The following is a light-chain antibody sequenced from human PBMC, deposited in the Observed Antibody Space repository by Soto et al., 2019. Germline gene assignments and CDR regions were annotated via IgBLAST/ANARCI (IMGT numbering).Light chain of an antibody. CDR3: TSFAGSAKWV. Sequence: QSALTQPPSASGSPGQSVTISCTGTNSDVGGYNYVSWYQQHPGKAPKLLIYEVTKRPSGVPDRFSGSKSGNTAYLTVSGLQAEDEADYYCTSFAGSAKWVFGGGTKLTVL. CDR1: NSDVGGYNY. V-gene: IGLV2-8*01. CDR2: EVT. J-gene: IGLJ3*02.